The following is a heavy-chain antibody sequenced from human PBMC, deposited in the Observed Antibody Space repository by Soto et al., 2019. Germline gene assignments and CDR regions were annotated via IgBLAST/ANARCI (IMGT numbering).Heavy chain of an antibody. CDR2: IYHSGST. J-gene: IGHJ5*02. D-gene: IGHD1-1*01. Sequence: QLQLQESGSGLVKPSQTLSLTCAVSGDSISSGGYSWSWLRQPPGKGLEWIGNIYHSGSTYYNPSLKSRVTILLDRSKNQFSLKLSAVTDADTAMYYCARGGTAYGFDPWGQGTLVTVSS. V-gene: IGHV4-30-2*01. CDR3: ARGGTAYGFDP. CDR1: GDSISSGGYS.